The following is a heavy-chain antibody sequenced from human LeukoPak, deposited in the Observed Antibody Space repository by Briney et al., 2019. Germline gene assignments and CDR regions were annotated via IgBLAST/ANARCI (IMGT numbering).Heavy chain of an antibody. CDR3: ARVSQGVYFDY. J-gene: IGHJ4*02. CDR2: IYSDGST. V-gene: IGHV3-66*01. Sequence: GGSLRLSCAASGFTVSSNYMNWVRQAPGKGLECVSVIYSDGSTYYADSVKGRFTISRDNSKNTLYLQMNSLRAEDMAVYYCARVSQGVYFDYWGQGTLVTVSS. CDR1: GFTVSSNY.